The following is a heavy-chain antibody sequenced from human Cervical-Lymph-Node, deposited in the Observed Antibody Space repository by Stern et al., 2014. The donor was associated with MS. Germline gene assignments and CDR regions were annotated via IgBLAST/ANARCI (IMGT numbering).Heavy chain of an antibody. CDR2: IYHSGST. D-gene: IGHD6-19*01. Sequence: VQLVESGPGLVKPSGTLSLTCAVSGGSISSSNWWSWVRQPPGKGLEWSGEIYHSGSTNYNPSLKSRVTISVDKSKNQFSLKLSSVTAADTAVYYCARAYSSGWYLFDYWGQGTLVTVSS. V-gene: IGHV4-4*02. J-gene: IGHJ4*02. CDR3: ARAYSSGWYLFDY. CDR1: GGSISSSNW.